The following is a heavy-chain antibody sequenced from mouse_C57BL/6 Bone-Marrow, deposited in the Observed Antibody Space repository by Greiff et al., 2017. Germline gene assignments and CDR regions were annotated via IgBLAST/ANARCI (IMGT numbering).Heavy chain of an antibody. CDR3: ARRRLGKNYWYFDV. Sequence: QVQLQQSGAELVKPGASVTMSCKASGYTFTTYPIEWMKQTPGKSLEWIGNFHPYNDDTKYNEKFKGKATLTVDKSYSTVYLELSRLTSDDSAVYYFARRRLGKNYWYFDVWGTGTTVTVSS. V-gene: IGHV1-47*01. CDR1: GYTFTTYP. D-gene: IGHD2-4*01. CDR2: FHPYNDDT. J-gene: IGHJ1*03.